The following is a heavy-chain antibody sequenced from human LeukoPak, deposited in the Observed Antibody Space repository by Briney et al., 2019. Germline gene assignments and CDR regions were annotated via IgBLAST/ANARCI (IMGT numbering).Heavy chain of an antibody. V-gene: IGHV4-39*07. CDR3: ARGPGDPRLFDY. CDR1: GGSISSSSYY. J-gene: IGHJ4*02. CDR2: IYYSGST. D-gene: IGHD7-27*01. Sequence: SETLSLTCTVSGGSISSSSYYWGWIRQPPGKGLEWIGSIYYSGSTYYNPSLKSRVTISVDTSKNQFSLKLSSVTAADTAVYYCARGPGDPRLFDYWGQGTLVTVSS.